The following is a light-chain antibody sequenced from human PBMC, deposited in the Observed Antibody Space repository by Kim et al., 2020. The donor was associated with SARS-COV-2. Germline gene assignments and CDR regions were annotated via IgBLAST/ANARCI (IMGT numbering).Light chain of an antibody. CDR2: EDD. CDR1: SGSIASNY. J-gene: IGLJ3*02. CDR3: QSYDNNNWV. V-gene: IGLV6-57*03. Sequence: GKTVTISCNRGSGSIASNYVQWYPQRPGSAPTTVIYEDDQRPSGVPSRFSGSIYSSSNSASLTISGLKTEDGADYYCQSYDNNNWVFGGGTQLTVL.